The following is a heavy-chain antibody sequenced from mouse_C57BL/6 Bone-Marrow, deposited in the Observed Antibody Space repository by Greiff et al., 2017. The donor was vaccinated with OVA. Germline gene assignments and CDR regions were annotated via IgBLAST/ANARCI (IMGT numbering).Heavy chain of an antibody. Sequence: VKLMESGPELVKPGASVKISCKASGYAFSSSWMNWVKQRPGKGLEWIGRIYPGDGDTNYNGKFKGKATLTADKSSSTAYMQLSSLTSEDSAVYFCARRRWLLRFAYWGQGTLVTVSA. CDR1: GYAFSSSW. CDR3: ARRRWLLRFAY. D-gene: IGHD2-3*01. V-gene: IGHV1-82*01. CDR2: IYPGDGDT. J-gene: IGHJ3*01.